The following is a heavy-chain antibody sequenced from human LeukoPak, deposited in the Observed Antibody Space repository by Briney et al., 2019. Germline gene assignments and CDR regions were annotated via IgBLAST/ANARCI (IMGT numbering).Heavy chain of an antibody. J-gene: IGHJ2*01. D-gene: IGHD5-24*01. CDR1: GGSISSYD. CDR2: IYYGGST. V-gene: IGHV4-59*12. CDR3: ARGLSGYNPWYFDL. Sequence: SETLSLTCTVSGGSISSYDWSWIRQPPGKGLEWVGYIYYGGSTNYNPSLKSRVTISVDTSKNQFSLKLSSVTAADTAVYYCARGLSGYNPWYFDLWGRGTLVTVSS.